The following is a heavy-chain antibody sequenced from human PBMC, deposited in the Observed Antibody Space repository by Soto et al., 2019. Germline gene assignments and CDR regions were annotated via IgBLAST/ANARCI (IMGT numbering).Heavy chain of an antibody. CDR3: GRNVRDDYYGSGSYYKAPNYYYYMDV. CDR1: GYTFTSYY. CDR2: INPSGGST. J-gene: IGHJ6*03. D-gene: IGHD3-10*01. V-gene: IGHV1-46*01. Sequence: ASVKVSCKASGYTFTSYYMHWVRQAPGQGLEWMGIINPSGGSTSYAQKFQGRVTMTRDTSTSTVYMELSSLRSEDTAVYYCGRNVRDDYYGSGSYYKAPNYYYYMDVWGKGTTVTVSS.